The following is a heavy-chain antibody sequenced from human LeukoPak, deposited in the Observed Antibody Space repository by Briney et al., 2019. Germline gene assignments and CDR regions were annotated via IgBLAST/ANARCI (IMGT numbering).Heavy chain of an antibody. D-gene: IGHD4-23*01. CDR3: ASGTVGSFDY. CDR2: IYHSGST. CDR1: GGSISSGGYS. Sequence: SQTLSLTCAVSGGSISSGGYSWSWIRQPPGKGLEWIGYIYHSGSTYYNPSLKSRVTISVDTSKSQFSLKLSSVTAADTAVYYCASGTVGSFDYWGQGTLVTVSS. J-gene: IGHJ4*02. V-gene: IGHV4-30-2*05.